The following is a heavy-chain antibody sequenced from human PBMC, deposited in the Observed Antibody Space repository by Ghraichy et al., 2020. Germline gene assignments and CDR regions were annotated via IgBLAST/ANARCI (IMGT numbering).Heavy chain of an antibody. CDR3: VKDETVMVVSPDF. V-gene: IGHV3-23*01. J-gene: IGHJ4*02. CDR2: LSGSGGSI. D-gene: IGHD5-18*01. CDR1: GFSTHA. Sequence: GESLNISCEASGFSTHAVSWVRQAPGKGLEWVSGLSGSGGSIEYADSVKGRFTISRDNLKNTVYLQMERLRVEDTAMYYCVKDETVMVVSPDFWGQGTQVTVSS.